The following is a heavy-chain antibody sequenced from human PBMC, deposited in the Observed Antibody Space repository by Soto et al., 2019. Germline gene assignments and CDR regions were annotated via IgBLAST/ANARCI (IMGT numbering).Heavy chain of an antibody. CDR2: LSGNSDIV. V-gene: IGHV3-9*01. CDR1: GFFFDNYA. CDR3: VISTGKFYADFDY. J-gene: IGHJ4*02. Sequence: PGGSLRLPCVTSGFFFDNYAMHWVRQAPGKGPEWVSGLSGNSDIVAYADSVKGRFIISRDNAKKSLFLQMNNLRPEDTALYYCVISTGKFYADFDYWGQGTQVAVSS. D-gene: IGHD7-27*01.